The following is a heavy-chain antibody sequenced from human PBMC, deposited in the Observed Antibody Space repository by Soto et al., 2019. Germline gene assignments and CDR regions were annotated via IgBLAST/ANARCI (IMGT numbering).Heavy chain of an antibody. CDR1: GGSFSGYY. CDR3: ARGRYSSSWGIYYYYMDV. CDR2: INHSGST. V-gene: IGHV4-34*01. Sequence: SETLSLTCAVYGGSFSGYYWSWIRQPPGKGLEWIGEINHSGSTNYNPSLKSRVTISVDTSKNQFSLKLSSVTAADTAVYYCARGRYSSSWGIYYYYMDVWGKGTTVTVSS. J-gene: IGHJ6*03. D-gene: IGHD6-13*01.